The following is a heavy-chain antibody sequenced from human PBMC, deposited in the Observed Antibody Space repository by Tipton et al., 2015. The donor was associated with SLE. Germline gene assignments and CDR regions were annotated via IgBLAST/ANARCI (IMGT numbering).Heavy chain of an antibody. CDR2: IYYSGST. J-gene: IGHJ6*03. CDR3: ARTNCGGDCYYYYYYMDV. CDR1: GGSISSGGYY. Sequence: TLSLTCTVSGGSISSGGYYWSWIRQHPGKGLEWIGYIYYSGSTYYNPSLKSRVTISVDTSKNQFSLKLSSVTAADTAVYYCARTNCGGDCYYYYYYMDVWGKGTTVTVSS. V-gene: IGHV4-31*03. D-gene: IGHD2-21*01.